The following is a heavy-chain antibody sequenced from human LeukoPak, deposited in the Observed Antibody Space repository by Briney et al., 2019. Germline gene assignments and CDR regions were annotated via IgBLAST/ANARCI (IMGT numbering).Heavy chain of an antibody. D-gene: IGHD1-14*01. J-gene: IGHJ5*02. Sequence: SETLSLTCTVSGGSISSYYWSWIRQPPGKGLEWIGYIYYSGSTNYNPSLKSRVTISVDTSKNQFSLKLSSVTAADTAVYYCARLPRRGVWFDPCGQGTLVTVSS. CDR3: ARLPRRGVWFDP. CDR2: IYYSGST. V-gene: IGHV4-59*08. CDR1: GGSISSYY.